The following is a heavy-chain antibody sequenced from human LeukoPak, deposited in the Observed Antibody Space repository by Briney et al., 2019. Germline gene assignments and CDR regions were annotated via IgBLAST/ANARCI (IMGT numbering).Heavy chain of an antibody. J-gene: IGHJ6*02. V-gene: IGHV4-59*01. CDR2: IYHSGGT. D-gene: IGHD1-1*01. CDR3: AREKITTGTTRGYYYYYGMDV. CDR1: GGSINDAS. Sequence: SETLSLTCTVSGGSINDASWNWIRQPPGQGLEWIGYIYHSGGTNYNPSLKSRVTISLDTSKNQFSLKLSSVTAADTAVYYCAREKITTGTTRGYYYYYGMDVWGQGTTVTVSS.